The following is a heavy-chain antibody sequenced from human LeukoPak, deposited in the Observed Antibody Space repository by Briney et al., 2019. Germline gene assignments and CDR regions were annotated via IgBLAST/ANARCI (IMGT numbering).Heavy chain of an antibody. J-gene: IGHJ4*02. V-gene: IGHV3-23*01. CDR2: SDSGGSR. Sequence: SDSGGSRNYADSVKGRFTISRDNPKNTLYLQMNSLRAEDTAVYYCARDSIAARGFVYWGQGTLVTVSS. CDR3: ARDSIAARGFVY. D-gene: IGHD6-6*01.